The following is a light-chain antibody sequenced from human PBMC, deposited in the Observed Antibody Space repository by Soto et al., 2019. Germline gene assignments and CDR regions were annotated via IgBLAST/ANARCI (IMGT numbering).Light chain of an antibody. CDR2: GAP. J-gene: IGKJ1*01. V-gene: IGKV3-15*01. CDR1: QSVTSK. Sequence: IVMTQSPATLSVSAGERAARSGGARQSVTSKLAWYQQKPGQAPSPLTYGAPTRATGIPARFSGSGSGPQFTLTISSLQSEDFAVYYCQQYTNCPRTFGQGPKVDI. CDR3: QQYTNCPRT.